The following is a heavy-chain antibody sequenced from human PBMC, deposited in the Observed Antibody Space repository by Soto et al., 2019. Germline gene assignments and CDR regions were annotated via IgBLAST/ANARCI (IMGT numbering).Heavy chain of an antibody. CDR2: ISYDGSNK. CDR1: GFTFSSYG. D-gene: IGHD2-8*01. J-gene: IGHJ4*02. V-gene: IGHV3-30*18. CDR3: AKSDLVLKG. Sequence: QVQLVESGGGVVQPGRSLRLSCAASGFTFSSYGMHWVRQAPGKGLEWVAVISYDGSNKYYADSVKGRFTISRDNSKNTLYLQMNSLRAEDTGVYYCAKSDLVLKGWGQGTLVTVSS.